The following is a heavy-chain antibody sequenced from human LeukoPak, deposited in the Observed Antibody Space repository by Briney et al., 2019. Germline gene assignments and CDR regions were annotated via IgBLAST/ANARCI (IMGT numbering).Heavy chain of an antibody. D-gene: IGHD1-26*01. CDR2: LYSSGTT. CDR3: ARVWELSLDY. J-gene: IGHJ4*02. Sequence: PGGSLRLSCAASGFTVSTDHMSWVRQAPGKGLEWVSVLYSSGTTSHADSVKGRFTISRDNSKNTVYLQMNSLRAEDTAVYYCARVWELSLDYWGQRTLVTVSS. V-gene: IGHV3-53*01. CDR1: GFTVSTDH.